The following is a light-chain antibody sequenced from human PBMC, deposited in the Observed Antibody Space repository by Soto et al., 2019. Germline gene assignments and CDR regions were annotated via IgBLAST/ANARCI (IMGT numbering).Light chain of an antibody. V-gene: IGKV3-20*01. CDR3: QQFAASPRT. CDR1: QSIATSQ. J-gene: IGKJ1*01. CDR2: GAS. Sequence: EIVLTQSPGTLSLSPGERATLFCRASQSIATSQLAWYQQKPGQAHRLLIGASTRATGIPDRFSDSGSGTDFTLTISRLEPEDFAVYYCQQFAASPRTFGQGTTVEIK.